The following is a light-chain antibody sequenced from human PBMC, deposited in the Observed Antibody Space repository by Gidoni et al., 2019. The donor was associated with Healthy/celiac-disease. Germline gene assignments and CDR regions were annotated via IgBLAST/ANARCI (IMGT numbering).Light chain of an antibody. CDR2: DAS. V-gene: IGKV1-13*02. Sequence: AIQLTQSPSSLSASVGDRVTITCRASQGISSALAWYQQKPGKAPKLLIYDASSLESGVPARFSGSGSGTDFTLTISRLQPEDFATYYCQHITFGGGTKVEIK. CDR1: QGISSA. J-gene: IGKJ4*01. CDR3: QHIT.